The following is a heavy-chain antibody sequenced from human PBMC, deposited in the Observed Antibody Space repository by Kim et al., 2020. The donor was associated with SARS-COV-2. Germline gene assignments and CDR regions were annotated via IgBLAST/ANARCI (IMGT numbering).Heavy chain of an antibody. V-gene: IGHV3-7*04. Sequence: GGSLRLSCAASGFTFSSYWMSWVRQAPGKGLEWVSNINEDGSEKYYVDSVKGRFTISRDNAKNSLYMQMSSLRAEDTAVYYCARGLGLGYWGQGTLVTVSS. CDR1: GFTFSSYW. CDR3: ARGLGLGY. CDR2: INEDGSEK. J-gene: IGHJ4*02. D-gene: IGHD3-22*01.